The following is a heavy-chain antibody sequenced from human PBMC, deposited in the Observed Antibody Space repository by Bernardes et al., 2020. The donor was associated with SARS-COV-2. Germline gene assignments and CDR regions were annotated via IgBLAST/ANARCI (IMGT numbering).Heavy chain of an antibody. J-gene: IGHJ4*02. Sequence: GGSLRLSCAASGFTFSSYSMNWVRQAPGKGLEWVSFISDSSSTTYYADSVKGRFTVSRDDAKESLYLQMNSLRAEDTAVYYCARDDGYSSSQYQRAGLDFWGRGTLVTVSS. CDR2: ISDSSSTT. V-gene: IGHV3-48*01. CDR1: GFTFSSYS. D-gene: IGHD2-2*01. CDR3: ARDDGYSSSQYQRAGLDF.